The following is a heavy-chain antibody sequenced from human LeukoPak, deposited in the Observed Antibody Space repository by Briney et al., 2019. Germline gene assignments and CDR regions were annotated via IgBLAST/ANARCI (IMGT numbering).Heavy chain of an antibody. CDR3: ARGRNYYDILTGYAYNWFDP. D-gene: IGHD3-9*01. CDR1: GGSFSGYY. Sequence: SETLSLTCAVYGGSFSGYYWSWIRQPPGKGLEWIGEINHSGSTNYNPSLKSRVTISVDTSKNQFSLKLSSVTAADTAVYYCARGRNYYDILTGYAYNWFDPWGQGTLVTVSS. J-gene: IGHJ5*02. CDR2: INHSGST. V-gene: IGHV4-34*01.